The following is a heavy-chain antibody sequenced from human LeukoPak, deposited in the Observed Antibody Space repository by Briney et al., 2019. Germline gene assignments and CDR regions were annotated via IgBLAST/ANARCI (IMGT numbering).Heavy chain of an antibody. CDR3: TGDAPAGGKFDY. D-gene: IGHD4-23*01. J-gene: IGHJ4*02. CDR2: IFSGGDT. CDR1: GFTVSNNY. Sequence: GGSLRLSCAASGFTVSNNYMNWVRQAPGKGLEWVSVIFSGGDTFYADSVQGRFTISRDDSKNTLFLQMNSLRADDTAVYYCTGDAPAGGKFDYWGQGTLVTVSS. V-gene: IGHV3-66*01.